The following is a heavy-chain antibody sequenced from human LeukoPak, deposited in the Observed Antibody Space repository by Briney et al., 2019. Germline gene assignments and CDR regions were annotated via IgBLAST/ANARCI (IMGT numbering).Heavy chain of an antibody. CDR3: ARGTYCGGGSCFFDS. D-gene: IGHD2-15*01. J-gene: IGHJ4*02. V-gene: IGHV3-48*02. CDR2: ISSSSSSI. CDR1: GFTFSSYG. Sequence: PGRSLRLSCAASGFTFSSYGMHWVRQAPGKGLEWVSYISSSSSSIYYADSVKGRLTISRDNAKNSLNLQMNSLRDEDTAVYCCARGTYCGGGSCFFDSWGQGTLVTVSS.